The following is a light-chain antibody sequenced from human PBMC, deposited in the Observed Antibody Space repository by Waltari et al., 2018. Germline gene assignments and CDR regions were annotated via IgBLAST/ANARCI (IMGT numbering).Light chain of an antibody. J-gene: IGKJ4*01. CDR1: QSVLYSATNKNY. V-gene: IGKV4-1*01. CDR3: QQSYSTPPLT. Sequence: DIVMTQSPDSLAVSLGERATIHCKSSQSVLYSATNKNYLAWYQQKPGQPPKLLIYWASTRESGVPDRFSGSGSGTDFTLTISSLQAEDVAVYYCQQSYSTPPLTFGGGTKVEIK. CDR2: WAS.